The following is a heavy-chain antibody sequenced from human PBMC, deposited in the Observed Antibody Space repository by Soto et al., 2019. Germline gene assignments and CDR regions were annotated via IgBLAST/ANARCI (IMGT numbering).Heavy chain of an antibody. D-gene: IGHD6-25*01. CDR2: TYSGGSS. V-gene: IGHV3-66*01. CDR1: GLNVSSNS. Sequence: EVQLVGSGGGLVQPGGSLRVSCAASGLNVSSNSMSWVRQAPGRGLEWVSITYSGGSSYYADSVKGRFTISRDNSKNTLFLQMNSLRAEDTAVYYCARAGAYRSANMDVWGKGTTVTVSS. CDR3: ARAGAYRSANMDV. J-gene: IGHJ6*03.